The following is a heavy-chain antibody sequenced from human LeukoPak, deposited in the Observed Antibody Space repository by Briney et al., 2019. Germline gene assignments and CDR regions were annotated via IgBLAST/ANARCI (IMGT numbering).Heavy chain of an antibody. D-gene: IGHD6-13*01. J-gene: IGHJ4*02. Sequence: GGSLRLSCAASGFRFNNAWMSWVRQAPGKGLEWVSYISSSSSTIYYADSVKGRFTISRDNAKNSLYLQMNSLRAEDTAVYYCARAAARPDRYSSSWWDFDYWGQGTLVTVSS. CDR2: ISSSSSTI. V-gene: IGHV3-48*01. CDR1: GFRFNNAW. CDR3: ARAAARPDRYSSSWWDFDY.